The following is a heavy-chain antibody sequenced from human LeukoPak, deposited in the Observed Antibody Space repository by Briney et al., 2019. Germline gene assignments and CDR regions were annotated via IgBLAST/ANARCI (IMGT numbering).Heavy chain of an antibody. CDR3: AKRWGVNYGHFEY. Sequence: KPGGSLRLSCVVSGFTFSSYAMSWVRQAPGKGLEWVSAIVASGGNTYYADSVKGRLTISRDNSKNTLYLQMNSLRAEDTAVYYCAKRWGVNYGHFEYWGQGTLVTVSS. V-gene: IGHV3-23*01. CDR2: IVASGGNT. D-gene: IGHD4-17*01. CDR1: GFTFSSYA. J-gene: IGHJ4*02.